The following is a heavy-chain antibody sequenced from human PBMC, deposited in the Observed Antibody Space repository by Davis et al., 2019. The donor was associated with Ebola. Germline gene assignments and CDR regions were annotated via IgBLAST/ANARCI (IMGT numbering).Heavy chain of an antibody. J-gene: IGHJ4*02. D-gene: IGHD6-19*01. CDR1: RFTVGSNY. CDR3: ASHRHSSGWYQFDY. Sequence: PGGSLRLSCAASRFTVGSNYMSWVRQAPGKGLEWVSVIYSGGQKYYADSVKGRFTVSRDSSKNTLYLQMSNLRVDDTAVYYCASHRHSSGWYQFDYWGQGNLVTVSS. CDR2: IYSGGQK. V-gene: IGHV3-53*01.